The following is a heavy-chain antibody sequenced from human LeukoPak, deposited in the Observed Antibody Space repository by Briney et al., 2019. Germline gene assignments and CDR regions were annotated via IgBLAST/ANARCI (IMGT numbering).Heavy chain of an antibody. Sequence: ASVKVSCKVSGYTLTELSMHWVRQAPGKGLEWMGGFDPEDGETIYAQKFQGRVTITRDTSASTAYMELSSLRSEDTAVYYCARWGSEYCTNGVCYFFDYWGQGTLVTVSS. CDR3: ARWGSEYCTNGVCYFFDY. J-gene: IGHJ4*02. CDR1: GYTLTELS. V-gene: IGHV1-24*01. CDR2: FDPEDGET. D-gene: IGHD2-8*01.